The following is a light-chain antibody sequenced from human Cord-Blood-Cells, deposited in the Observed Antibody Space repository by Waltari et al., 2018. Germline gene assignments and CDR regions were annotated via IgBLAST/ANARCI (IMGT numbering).Light chain of an antibody. J-gene: IGKJ4*01. CDR2: AAS. CDR1: QSISSY. CDR3: QQSYSTPT. Sequence: DIQLTQSPSSLSASVGARVTITCRASQSISSYLNWYQQKPGKAPKLLIYAASSLQSGVPSRFSGSGSGTDFTPTIISLQPEDFATYYCQQSYSTPTFGGGTKVEIK. V-gene: IGKV1-39*01.